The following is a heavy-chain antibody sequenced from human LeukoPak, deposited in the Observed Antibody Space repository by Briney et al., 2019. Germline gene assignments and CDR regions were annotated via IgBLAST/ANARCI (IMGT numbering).Heavy chain of an antibody. J-gene: IGHJ4*02. CDR1: GGSISSGGYY. CDR2: IYHSGST. D-gene: IGHD6-13*01. CDR3: ASSSWYGFDY. V-gene: IGHV4-30-2*01. Sequence: SETLSLTCTVSGGSISSGGYYWSWIRQPPGKGLEWIGYIYHSGSTYYNPSLKSRVTISVDTSKNQFSLKLSSVTAADTAVYYCASSSWYGFDYWGQGTLVTVSS.